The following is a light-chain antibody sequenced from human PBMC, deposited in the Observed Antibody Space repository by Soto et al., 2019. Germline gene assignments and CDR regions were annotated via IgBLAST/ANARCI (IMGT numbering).Light chain of an antibody. Sequence: IQMTQSPSSLSASVGDRFTITCRASQGISSYLAWYQQKPGKAPELLIYAASTLQSGVPSRFSGSGSGTDFTLTISCLQSEDFATYYCQQYYSFPSFGQGTRLEIK. CDR3: QQYYSFPS. CDR2: AAS. J-gene: IGKJ5*01. V-gene: IGKV1D-8*01. CDR1: QGISSY.